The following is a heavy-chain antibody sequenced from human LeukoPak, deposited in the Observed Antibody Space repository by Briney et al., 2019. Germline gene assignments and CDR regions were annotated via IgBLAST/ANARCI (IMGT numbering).Heavy chain of an antibody. CDR1: GGSISSYY. CDR2: MYYSGST. J-gene: IGHJ4*02. D-gene: IGHD5-18*01. CDR3: AGGGYSYGLPTTDY. V-gene: IGHV4-59*01. Sequence: SETLSLTCTVSGGSISSYYWSWIRQPPGKGLEWIGYMYYSGSTNYNPSLKSRVTISIDTSKNQLSLKLSSVTAADTAVYYCAGGGYSYGLPTTDYWGQGTLVTVSS.